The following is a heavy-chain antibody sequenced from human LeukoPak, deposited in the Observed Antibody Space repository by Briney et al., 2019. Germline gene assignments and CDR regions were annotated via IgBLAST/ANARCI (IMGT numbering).Heavy chain of an antibody. CDR3: ARTAAGINY. J-gene: IGHJ4*02. CDR1: GGSISSYY. D-gene: IGHD6-13*01. V-gene: IGHV4-59*12. CDR2: IYHSGST. Sequence: SETLSLTCTVSGGSISSYYWSWIRQPPGKGLEWIGEIYHSGSTNYNPSLKSRVTISVDKSKNQFSLKLSPVTAADTAVYYCARTAAGINYWGQGTLVTVSS.